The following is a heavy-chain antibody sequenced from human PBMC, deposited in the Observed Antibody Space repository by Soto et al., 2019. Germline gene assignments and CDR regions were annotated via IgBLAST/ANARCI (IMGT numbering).Heavy chain of an antibody. D-gene: IGHD3-16*02. CDR2: IIPIFGTA. V-gene: IGHV1-69*12. CDR3: ARDYRHPDDYDYYYGMDV. J-gene: IGHJ6*02. Sequence: QVQLVQSGAEVKKPGSSVKVSCKASGGTFSSYAISWVRQAPGQGLEWMGGIIPIFGTANYAQKFQGRVTITADESTSTAYMELSSLRSEDTAVYYCARDYRHPDDYDYYYGMDVWGQGTTVTVSS. CDR1: GGTFSSYA.